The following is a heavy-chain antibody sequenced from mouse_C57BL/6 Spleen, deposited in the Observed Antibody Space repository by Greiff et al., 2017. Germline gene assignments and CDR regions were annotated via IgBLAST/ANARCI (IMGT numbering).Heavy chain of an antibody. J-gene: IGHJ3*01. CDR1: GFTFSDYG. CDR3: ARDYDYDVAWFAY. D-gene: IGHD2-4*01. CDR2: ISSGSSTI. Sequence: EVQLVESGGGLVKPGGSLKLSCAASGFTFSDYGMHWVRQAPEKGLEWVAYISSGSSTIYYADTVKGRFTISRDNAKNTLFLQMTSLRSEDTALYYCARDYDYDVAWFAYWGQGTLVTVSA. V-gene: IGHV5-17*01.